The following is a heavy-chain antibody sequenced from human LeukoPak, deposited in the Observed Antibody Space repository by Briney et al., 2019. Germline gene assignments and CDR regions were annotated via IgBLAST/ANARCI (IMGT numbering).Heavy chain of an antibody. V-gene: IGHV1-69*11. CDR1: GGTFSSYA. J-gene: IGHJ4*02. Sequence: ASVKVSCKASGGTFSSYAISWVRQAPGQGLEWMGRIIPILGTANYAQKFQGRVTITTDESTSTAYMELSSLRSEDTAVYYCARFSSSGNDYRGQGTLVTVSS. CDR3: ARFSSSGNDY. D-gene: IGHD6-6*01. CDR2: IIPILGTA.